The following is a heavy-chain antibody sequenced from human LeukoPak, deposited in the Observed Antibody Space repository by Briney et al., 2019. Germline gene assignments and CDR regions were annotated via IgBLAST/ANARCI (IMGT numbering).Heavy chain of an antibody. CDR1: GFTFSSYG. D-gene: IGHD4-17*01. J-gene: IGHJ4*02. V-gene: IGHV3-33*06. Sequence: PGGSLRLSCAASGFTFSSYGMHWVRQAPGKGLEWVAVIWYDGSNKYYADSVKGRFTISRDNSKNTLYLQMNSLRAEDTAVYYCAKSRVTTVTMGYDYWGQGTLVTVSS. CDR3: AKSRVTTVTMGYDY. CDR2: IWYDGSNK.